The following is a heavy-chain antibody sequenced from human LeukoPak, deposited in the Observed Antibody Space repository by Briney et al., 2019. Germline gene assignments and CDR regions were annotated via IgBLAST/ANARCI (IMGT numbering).Heavy chain of an antibody. J-gene: IGHJ4*02. CDR2: IGSDSGGI. V-gene: IGHV3-23*01. Sequence: GGSLRLSCAASGFPFSSYAMSWVRQAPGEGLEWVSVIGSDSGGIRYADSVNGRFTISRDNSKNTLHLQMNSLRAEDTAIYYCAKYVVIVPTGTRAFDYWGQGTLVTVSS. CDR3: AKYVVIVPTGTRAFDY. CDR1: GFPFSSYA. D-gene: IGHD1-1*01.